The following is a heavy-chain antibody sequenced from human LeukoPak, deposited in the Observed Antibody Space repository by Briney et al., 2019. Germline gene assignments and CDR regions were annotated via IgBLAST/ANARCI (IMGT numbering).Heavy chain of an antibody. CDR1: GGSISSYY. CDR2: IYYSGST. J-gene: IGHJ5*02. CDR3: AGVNHFCSSTSCYAPPARNWFDP. Sequence: PSETLSLTCTVSGGSISSYYWSWIRQPPGKGLEWIGYIYYSGSTNYNPSLKSRVTISVDTTKNQFSLKLSSVTAADTAVYYCAGVNHFCSSTSCYAPPARNWFDPRRQGTLVTVSS. V-gene: IGHV4-59*01. D-gene: IGHD2-2*01.